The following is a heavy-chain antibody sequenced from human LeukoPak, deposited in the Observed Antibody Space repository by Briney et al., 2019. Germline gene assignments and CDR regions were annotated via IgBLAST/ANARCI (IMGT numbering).Heavy chain of an antibody. D-gene: IGHD6-13*01. CDR2: IVVGSGNT. Sequence: SVKVSCKASGFTFTSSAMQWVRQARGQRLEWIGWIVVGSGNTNYVQKFQERVTITRDMSTSTAYMELSSLRPEDTAVYYCATAHVRGIAAAGTRTFDYWGQGTLVTVSS. V-gene: IGHV1-58*02. CDR3: ATAHVRGIAAAGTRTFDY. J-gene: IGHJ4*02. CDR1: GFTFTSSA.